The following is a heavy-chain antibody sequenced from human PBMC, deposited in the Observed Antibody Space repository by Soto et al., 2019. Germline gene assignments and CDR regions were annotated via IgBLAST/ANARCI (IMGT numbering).Heavy chain of an antibody. J-gene: IGHJ5*02. CDR2: ISSSSSTI. CDR3: ARDSSPVLELSGYLVLNWFDP. CDR1: GFTFSSYS. Sequence: EVQLVESGGGLVQPGGSLRLSCAASGFTFSSYSMNWVRQAPGKGLEWVSYISSSSSTIYYADSVKGRFTISRDNAKNSLYLQMNRLRDEDRAVYYCARDSSPVLELSGYLVLNWFDPWGQGTLVTVSS. V-gene: IGHV3-48*02. D-gene: IGHD1-7*01.